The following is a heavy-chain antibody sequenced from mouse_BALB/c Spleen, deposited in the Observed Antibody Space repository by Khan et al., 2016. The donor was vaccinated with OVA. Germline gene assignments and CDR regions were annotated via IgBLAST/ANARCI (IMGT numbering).Heavy chain of an antibody. CDR1: GDSITSGY. D-gene: IGHD1-1*01. CDR3: ATNSDGNSYWYFDV. J-gene: IGHJ1*01. CDR2: INFSGNT. V-gene: IGHV3-8*02. Sequence: EVELVESGPSLVNPSQTLSLTCSVSGDSITSGYWNWIRKFPGNKLEYMGYINFSGNTYYNPSLKSRISITRDTSKNQFYLQLISVTTEDTATYFCATNSDGNSYWYFDVWGAGTTVTVSS.